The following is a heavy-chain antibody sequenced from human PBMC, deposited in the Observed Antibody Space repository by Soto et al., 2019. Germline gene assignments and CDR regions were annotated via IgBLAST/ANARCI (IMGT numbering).Heavy chain of an antibody. D-gene: IGHD6-6*01. CDR1: GYSFTSYW. V-gene: IGHV5-10-1*01. J-gene: IGHJ6*02. CDR2: IVPSDSYT. Sequence: ESLKISCKGSGYSFTSYWISWVRQMPGKGLEWRGRIVPSDSYTNYSPSFQGHLTISAAKSISTAYLQWSSLKASATAMYYCAGPISSIAFRGYYYGMDVWGQGTTVTVSS. CDR3: AGPISSIAFRGYYYGMDV.